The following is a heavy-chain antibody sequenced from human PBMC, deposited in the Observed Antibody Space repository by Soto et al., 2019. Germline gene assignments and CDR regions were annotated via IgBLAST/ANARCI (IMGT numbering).Heavy chain of an antibody. J-gene: IGHJ6*02. D-gene: IGHD6-6*01. CDR3: AIDRRPYSSSPLYCMDV. Sequence: QVQLQESGPGLVKPSETLSLTCTVSGGSISSYYWSWIRQPAGKGLEWIGRIYTSGSTNYNPSLKSRVTMTEDTSKNHLSLKLSSVTAADTAVYYCAIDRRPYSSSPLYCMDVWGQGTTFTVSS. CDR1: GGSISSYY. CDR2: IYTSGST. V-gene: IGHV4-4*07.